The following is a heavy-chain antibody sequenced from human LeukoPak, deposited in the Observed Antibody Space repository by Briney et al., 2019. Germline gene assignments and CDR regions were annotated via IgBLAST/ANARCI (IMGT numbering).Heavy chain of an antibody. CDR2: NSWNSGRI. Sequence: SLRLSCGASGFTFCDYDMHWVRQAPGKGVEWVSGNSWNSGRIVYADSVKGRFTISRDNAKNSLYLQMNSLRAEDTALYYCAKASLAVAGRGFDYWGQGTLVTVSS. V-gene: IGHV3-9*01. CDR1: GFTFCDYD. D-gene: IGHD6-19*01. CDR3: AKASLAVAGRGFDY. J-gene: IGHJ4*02.